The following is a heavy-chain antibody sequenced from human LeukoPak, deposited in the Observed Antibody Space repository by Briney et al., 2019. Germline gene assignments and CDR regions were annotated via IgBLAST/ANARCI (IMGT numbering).Heavy chain of an antibody. J-gene: IGHJ5*01. CDR2: IIPILGTA. V-gene: IGHV1-69*13. CDR1: GGTFSTYA. Sequence: GASVTVSFKASGGTFSTYAISWVRQAPGQGLEWMGGIIPILGTANYAQEFKGRVTITADEFTGTAYMELSSLRSEDTAVFYCASNTNYYENTGHYVLDSWGQGTLVTVSS. D-gene: IGHD3-22*01. CDR3: ASNTNYYENTGHYVLDS.